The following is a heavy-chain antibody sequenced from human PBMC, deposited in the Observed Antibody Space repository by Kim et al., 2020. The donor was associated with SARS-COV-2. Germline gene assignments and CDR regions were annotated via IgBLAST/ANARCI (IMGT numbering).Heavy chain of an antibody. CDR2: IYSGGNT. D-gene: IGHD4-17*01. CDR3: ARDSYGDYWYFDF. Sequence: GGSLRLSCAASGFTVSSNYMSWVRQAPGKGLEWVSVIYSGGNTYYADSVKGRFTISRDNSKNTLYLQMNSLRAEDTAVYYCARDSYGDYWYFDFWGRGTLVTVSS. J-gene: IGHJ2*01. CDR1: GFTVSSNY. V-gene: IGHV3-53*01.